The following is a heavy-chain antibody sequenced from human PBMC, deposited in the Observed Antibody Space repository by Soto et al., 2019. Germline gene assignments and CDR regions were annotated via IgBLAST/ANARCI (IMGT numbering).Heavy chain of an antibody. CDR1: GFFFNTYA. D-gene: IGHD6-19*01. CDR2: ISNDETKK. V-gene: IGHV3-30-3*01. J-gene: IGHJ4*02. CDR3: ARSIAVAGLDY. Sequence: ESGGGVVQPGRSLRLFCAASGFFFNTYAIHWVRQAPGKGLEWVAVISNDETKKYFADSVKGRVSIFRDSSKNTVYLQMDSLRAEDTAVYYCARSIAVAGLDYWGPGTLVTVSS.